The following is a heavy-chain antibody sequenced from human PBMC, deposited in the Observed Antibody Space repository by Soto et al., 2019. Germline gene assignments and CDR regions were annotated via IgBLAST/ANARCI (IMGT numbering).Heavy chain of an antibody. CDR3: AKAPDYYYDSRDWDYFDY. J-gene: IGHJ4*02. D-gene: IGHD3-22*01. CDR2: ISWNSGSI. CDR1: GFTFDDYA. V-gene: IGHV3-9*01. Sequence: PGGSLRLSCAASGFTFDDYAMHWVRQAPGKGLEWVSGISWNSGSIGYADSVKGRFTISRDNAKNSLYLQMNSLRAEDTALYYCAKAPDYYYDSRDWDYFDYWGQGTLVTVSS.